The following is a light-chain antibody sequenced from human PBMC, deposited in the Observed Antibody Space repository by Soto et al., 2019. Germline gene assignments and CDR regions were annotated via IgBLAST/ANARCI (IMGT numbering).Light chain of an antibody. J-gene: IGKJ5*01. CDR2: GAS. CDR3: QQYGSLIT. CDR1: QSVSSN. Sequence: EIVMTQSPATLSVSPGERSTLSCRASQSVSSNLAWYQQKPGQAPRLLIYGASTRATGIPARFSGSGSGTDFTLTINRLEPEDSAVYYCQQYGSLITFGQGTRLEIK. V-gene: IGKV3D-15*01.